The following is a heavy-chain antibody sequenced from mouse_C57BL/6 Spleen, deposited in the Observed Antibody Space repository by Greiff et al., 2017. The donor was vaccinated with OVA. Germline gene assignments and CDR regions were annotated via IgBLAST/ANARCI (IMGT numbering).Heavy chain of an antibody. D-gene: IGHD2-5*01. CDR2: IYPSDSET. J-gene: IGHJ1*03. V-gene: IGHV1-61*01. Sequence: QVQLQQPGAELVRPGSSVKLSCKASGYTFTSYWMDWVKQRPGQGLEWIGNIYPSDSETHYNQKFKDKATLTVDKSSSTAYMQLSSLTSEDSAVYDCASGAYYSNYGYFDVWGTGTTVTVSS. CDR1: GYTFTSYW. CDR3: ASGAYYSNYGYFDV.